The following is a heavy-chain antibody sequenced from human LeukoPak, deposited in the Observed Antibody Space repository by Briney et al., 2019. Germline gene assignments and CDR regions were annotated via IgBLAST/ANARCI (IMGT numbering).Heavy chain of an antibody. V-gene: IGHV1-46*01. Sequence: ASVKVSCKASGYTFTGYYMHWVRQAPGRGLEWMGIINPSGGSTRYAQKFQGRVTMTRDTSTSTVYMELSSLRCEDTAVYYCARSGSGGPPSDYWGQGTLVTVSS. J-gene: IGHJ4*02. CDR1: GYTFTGYY. CDR2: INPSGGST. CDR3: ARSGSGGPPSDY. D-gene: IGHD2-15*01.